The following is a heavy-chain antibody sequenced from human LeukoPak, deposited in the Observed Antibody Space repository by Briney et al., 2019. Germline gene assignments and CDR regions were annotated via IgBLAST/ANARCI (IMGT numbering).Heavy chain of an antibody. CDR3: AKDKDSYSSSFGAFDI. J-gene: IGHJ3*02. V-gene: IGHV3-43*01. CDR1: GFTFDDYT. D-gene: IGHD6-13*01. CDR2: ISWDGGST. Sequence: GGSLRLSCAASGFTFDDYTMHWVRQAPGKGLEWVSLISWDGGSTYYADSVKGRFTISRDNSKNSLYLQMNSLRTEDTALYYCAKDKDSYSSSFGAFDIWGQGTMVTVSS.